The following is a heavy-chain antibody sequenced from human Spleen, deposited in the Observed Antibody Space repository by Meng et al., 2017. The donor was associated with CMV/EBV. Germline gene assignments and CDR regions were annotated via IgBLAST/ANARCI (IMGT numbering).Heavy chain of an antibody. J-gene: IGHJ4*02. V-gene: IGHV1-69*01. CDR1: FSSYA. CDR3: ARDQSNYYDSSGPGHYFDY. Sequence: FSSYAVSWVRQAPGQGLEWMGVLIPMFDTANYAQKFQGRVTITADESTSTAYMELTSLRSEDTAVYYCARDQSNYYDSSGPGHYFDYWGQGTLVTVSS. D-gene: IGHD3-22*01. CDR2: LIPMFDTA.